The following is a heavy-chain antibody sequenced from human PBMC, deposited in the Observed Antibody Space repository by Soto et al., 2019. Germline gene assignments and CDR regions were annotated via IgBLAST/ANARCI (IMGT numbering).Heavy chain of an antibody. CDR3: ARGGVVPYYFYYLDV. V-gene: IGHV3-66*01. CDR1: GLTVTNNY. J-gene: IGHJ6*03. D-gene: IGHD2-15*01. Sequence: GGSLRLSCAVSGLTVTNNYMSWVRQAPGKGLEWVSIIYAGGDTYYADSVKGRFTICRDNSKNTLCLQMNSLRDDDTAVYYCARGGVVPYYFYYLDVWGKGTTVTVSS. CDR2: IYAGGDT.